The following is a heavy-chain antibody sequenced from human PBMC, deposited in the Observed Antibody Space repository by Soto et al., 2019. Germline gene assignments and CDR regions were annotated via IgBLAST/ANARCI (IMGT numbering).Heavy chain of an antibody. V-gene: IGHV1-69*01. J-gene: IGHJ6*02. D-gene: IGHD1-26*01. CDR3: AGRSGTPERTGPTIFHYYYGLAV. CDR2: ILPIPGTT. CDR1: GGTLTNNG. Sequence: QVQLVQSGAEVKEPGSSVKVSCKASGGTLTNNGISWVRQAPGQGLEWMGGILPIPGTTTYAQKFESRVRITADESTNTVFMELSSLRSDDTAIYYCAGRSGTPERTGPTIFHYYYGLAVWGQGTTVTVSS.